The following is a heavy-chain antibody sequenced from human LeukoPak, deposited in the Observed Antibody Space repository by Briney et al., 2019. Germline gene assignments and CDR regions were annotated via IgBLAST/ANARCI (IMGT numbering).Heavy chain of an antibody. CDR1: GFTLSSYS. D-gene: IGHD6-13*01. J-gene: IGHJ4*02. Sequence: GRSLRLSCAASGFTLSSYSMNWVRQAPGKGLEWVSSISSSSSYIYYADSVKGRFTISRDNAKNSLYLQMNSLRAEDTAVYYCAREPIAAAGAYWGQGTLVTVSS. CDR2: ISSSSSYI. V-gene: IGHV3-21*01. CDR3: AREPIAAAGAY.